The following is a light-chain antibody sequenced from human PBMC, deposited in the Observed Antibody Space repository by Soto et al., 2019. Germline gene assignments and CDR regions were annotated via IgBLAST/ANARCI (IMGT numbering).Light chain of an antibody. J-gene: IGKJ1*01. V-gene: IGKV3-20*01. CDR3: QQYGSSPRT. Sequence: EIVLTQSPDTLSLSPGERATLSCRASQSVSNSYLAWYQQKPGQAPRLLIYGAFLRATGIPGRFSGSGSGTGFTLTISRLEPEDFAVYYCQQYGSSPRTFGQGTKVEIK. CDR2: GAF. CDR1: QSVSNSY.